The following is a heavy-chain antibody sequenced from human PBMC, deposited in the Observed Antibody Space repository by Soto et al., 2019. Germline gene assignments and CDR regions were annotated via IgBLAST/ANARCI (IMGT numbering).Heavy chain of an antibody. Sequence: EVQLLQSGGGFAQPGGSLRLSCEGSEFTFINYAMTWVRQAPGKGLEWVSTISGSGVVAYYADSVKGRFTISRDNSKNTVYLQMNTLRDEETAVYFCAQVMQKGRWISNFWGQGTLVDVSS. V-gene: IGHV3-23*01. CDR2: ISGSGVVA. J-gene: IGHJ4*02. CDR3: AQVMQKGRWISNF. CDR1: EFTFINYA. D-gene: IGHD3-10*01.